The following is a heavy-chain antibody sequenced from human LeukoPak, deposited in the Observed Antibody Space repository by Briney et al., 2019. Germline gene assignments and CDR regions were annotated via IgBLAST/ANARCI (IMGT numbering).Heavy chain of an antibody. CDR1: GFTASSNY. J-gene: IGHJ4*02. CDR2: IYSGGST. D-gene: IGHD1-7*01. CDR3: ARAGGTGTTELRY. Sequence: GGSLRLSCAASGFTASSNYMSWVRQAPGKGLEWVSVIYSGGSTYYADSVKGRFTISRDNSKNTLYLQMNSLRAEDTAVYYCARAGGTGTTELRYWGQGTLVTVSS. V-gene: IGHV3-66*01.